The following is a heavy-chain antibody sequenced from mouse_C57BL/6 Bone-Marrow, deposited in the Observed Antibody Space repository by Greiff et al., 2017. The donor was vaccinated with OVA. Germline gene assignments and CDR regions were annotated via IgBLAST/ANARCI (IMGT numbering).Heavy chain of an antibody. D-gene: IGHD2-5*01. V-gene: IGHV1-82*01. Sequence: QVQLQQSGPELVKPGASVKISCKASGYAFSSSWMNWVKQRPGKGLEWIGRIYPGDGDTNYNGKFKGKATLTADKSSSTAYMQLSSLTSEDSAVYFCGKIGAYYSNPYYFDYWGQGTTLTVSS. CDR2: IYPGDGDT. CDR1: GYAFSSSW. J-gene: IGHJ2*01. CDR3: GKIGAYYSNPYYFDY.